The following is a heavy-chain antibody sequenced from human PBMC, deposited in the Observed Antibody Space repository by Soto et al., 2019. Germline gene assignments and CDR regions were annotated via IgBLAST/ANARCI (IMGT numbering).Heavy chain of an antibody. D-gene: IGHD3-22*01. Sequence: ASVKVSCKASGYTFTGYYMHWVRQAPGQGLEWMGWINPNSGGTNYAQKFQGWVTMTRDTSISTAYMELSRLRSDDTAVYYCARAGDSGYSDFDYSGQGTLVTVSS. CDR3: ARAGDSGYSDFDY. CDR2: INPNSGGT. J-gene: IGHJ4*02. V-gene: IGHV1-2*04. CDR1: GYTFTGYY.